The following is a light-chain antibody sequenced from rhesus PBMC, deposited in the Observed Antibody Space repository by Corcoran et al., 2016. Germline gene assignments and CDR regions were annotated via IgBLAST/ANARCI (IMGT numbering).Light chain of an antibody. J-gene: IGLJ1*01. Sequence: QSALTQPPSVSKSLGQYGTIPCTGPSSDIGGYNGVSWYQQHPVTAPRLLIYEVSKRPSGVSDRFSGSKSGNTASLTISGLQAEDEADYYGGSYRSGSTLIFGGGTRLTVL. V-gene: IGLV2-38*01. CDR2: EVS. CDR1: SSDIGGYNG. CDR3: GSYRSGSTLI.